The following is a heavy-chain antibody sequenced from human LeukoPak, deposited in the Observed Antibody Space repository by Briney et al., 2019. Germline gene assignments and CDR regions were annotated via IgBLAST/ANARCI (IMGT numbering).Heavy chain of an antibody. J-gene: IGHJ6*03. CDR2: IYDSGST. CDR1: GGSTSSYY. Sequence: SETLSLTCTVSGGSTSSYYWSWIRQPPGKGLEWIGYIYDSGSTDYNPSLKSRVTISVDTSKNQFSLKLSSVTAADTAVYYCARFYGSGSYYPHYYYYMGVWGKGTTVTVSS. V-gene: IGHV4-59*01. CDR3: ARFYGSGSYYPHYYYYMGV. D-gene: IGHD3-10*01.